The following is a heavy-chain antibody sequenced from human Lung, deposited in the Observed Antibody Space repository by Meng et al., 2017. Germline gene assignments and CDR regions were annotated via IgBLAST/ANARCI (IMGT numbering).Heavy chain of an antibody. CDR3: ARGPTTMAHDFDY. Sequence: VQLPAVGAGLVKPSETLVLTCVVSGGSFSDYYWSWIRQPPGKGLEWIGEINHSESTNYNPSLESRATISVDTSQNNLSLKLSSVTAADSAVYYCARGPTTMAHDFDYWGQGTLVTVSS. D-gene: IGHD4-11*01. V-gene: IGHV4-34*01. J-gene: IGHJ4*02. CDR2: INHSEST. CDR1: GGSFSDYY.